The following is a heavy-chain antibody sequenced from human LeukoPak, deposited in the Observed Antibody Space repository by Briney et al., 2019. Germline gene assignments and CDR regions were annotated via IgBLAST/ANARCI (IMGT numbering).Heavy chain of an antibody. V-gene: IGHV1-18*01. J-gene: IGHJ4*02. Sequence: GASVKVSCKASGYTFTSYGISWVRQAPGQGLEWMGWISAYNGNTNYAQKLQGRVTMTTDTSTSTAYMELRSLRSDDTAVYYCARGTMVRVVIIAGLDYWGQGNLVTVSS. CDR3: ARGTMVRVVIIAGLDY. D-gene: IGHD3-10*01. CDR2: ISAYNGNT. CDR1: GYTFTSYG.